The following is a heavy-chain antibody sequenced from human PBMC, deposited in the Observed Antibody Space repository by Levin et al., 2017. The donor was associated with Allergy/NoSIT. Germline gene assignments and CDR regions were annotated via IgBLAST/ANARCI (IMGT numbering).Heavy chain of an antibody. D-gene: IGHD3-16*01. CDR3: ARVWGSVDY. V-gene: IGHV1-8*01. CDR1: GYPFTSYD. CDR2: MNPNSGDT. Sequence: GESLKISCKASGYPFTSYDINWVRQATGQGLEWMGWMNPNSGDTCYAQKFQGRVTMTRDAAISTAYMELNSLRSDDTAVYYCARVWGSVDYWGQGTLVTVSS. J-gene: IGHJ4*02.